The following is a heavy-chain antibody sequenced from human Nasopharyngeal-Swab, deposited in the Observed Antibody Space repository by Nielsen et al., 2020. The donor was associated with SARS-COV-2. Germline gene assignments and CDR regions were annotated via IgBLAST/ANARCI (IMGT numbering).Heavy chain of an antibody. CDR2: IYYSGNT. J-gene: IGHJ2*01. D-gene: IGHD6-19*01. Sequence: WIRQPPGKGLEWIGYIYYSGNTYYNPSLKSRVTISVDTSKNQFSLKLSSVTAADTAVYYCARDLRYSSGWSPGRYFDLWGRGTLVTVSS. V-gene: IGHV4-31*02. CDR3: ARDLRYSSGWSPGRYFDL.